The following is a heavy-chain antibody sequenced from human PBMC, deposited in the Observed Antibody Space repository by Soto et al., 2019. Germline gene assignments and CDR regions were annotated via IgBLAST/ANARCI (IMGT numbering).Heavy chain of an antibody. Sequence: PSETLSLTCTVSGGSISSSSYYWGWIRQPPGKGLEWIGSIYYSGSTYHNPSLKSRVTISVDTSKNQFSLKLSSVTAADTAVYYCASPKIAFYNWFDPWGQGTLVT. V-gene: IGHV4-39*01. CDR3: ASPKIAFYNWFDP. J-gene: IGHJ5*02. CDR1: GGSISSSSYY. CDR2: IYYSGST. D-gene: IGHD3-3*02.